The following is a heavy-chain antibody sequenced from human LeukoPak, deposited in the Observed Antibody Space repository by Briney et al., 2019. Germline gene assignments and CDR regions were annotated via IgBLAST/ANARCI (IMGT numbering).Heavy chain of an antibody. CDR2: IYYSGST. D-gene: IGHD3-22*01. CDR3: AKDSHSSGYI. Sequence: SETLSLTCTVSGGSISSSSYYWGWIRQPPGKGLEWIGSIYYSGSTYYNPSLKSRVTISVDTSKNQFSLKLSSVTAADTAVYYCAKDSHSSGYIWGQGTLVTVSS. V-gene: IGHV4-39*02. J-gene: IGHJ4*02. CDR1: GGSISSSSYY.